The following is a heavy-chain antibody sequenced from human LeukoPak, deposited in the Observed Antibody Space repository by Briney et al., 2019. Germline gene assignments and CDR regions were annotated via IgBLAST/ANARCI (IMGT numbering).Heavy chain of an antibody. V-gene: IGHV1-69*01. CDR3: ATHTGGYNYWWFDI. D-gene: IGHD5-24*01. Sequence: ASVKVTCNASGGTFSNYPIIWVRQAPGRGLEWLGGIIPIYGTANYALMFQGRITLTAHESTATAYMELRSLTSDDTAMYFCATHTGGYNYWWFDIWGQGTLVSVSS. CDR2: IIPIYGTA. J-gene: IGHJ5*02. CDR1: GGTFSNYP.